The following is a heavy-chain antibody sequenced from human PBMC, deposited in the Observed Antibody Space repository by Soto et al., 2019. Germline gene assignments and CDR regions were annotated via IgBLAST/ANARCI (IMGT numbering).Heavy chain of an antibody. Sequence: EVQMLESGGGLVQPGGSLRLSCSASGFTLRNYAKSWVRQAPGKELEWISDISGTGGSTYYADSVKGRFTISRDNSKNTLYLQMNSLRAEDTAVYYCASRHYYDTPGHFEYWGQGTLVTVSS. D-gene: IGHD3-22*01. J-gene: IGHJ4*02. CDR2: ISGTGGST. CDR1: GFTLRNYA. V-gene: IGHV3-23*01. CDR3: ASRHYYDTPGHFEY.